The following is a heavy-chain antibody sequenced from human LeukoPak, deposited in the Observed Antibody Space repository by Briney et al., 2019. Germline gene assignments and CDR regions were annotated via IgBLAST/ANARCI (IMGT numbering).Heavy chain of an antibody. CDR3: ARHEPRAYYDFWSGYYTGTPFGY. V-gene: IGHV4-4*09. CDR1: GGSISSYY. Sequence: SETLSLTCTVSGGSISSYYWSWIRQPPGKGLEWIGYIYTSGSTNYNPSLKSRVTISVDTSKNQFSLKLSSVTAADTAVYYCARHEPRAYYDFWSGYYTGTPFGYWGQGTLVTVSS. CDR2: IYTSGST. J-gene: IGHJ4*02. D-gene: IGHD3-3*01.